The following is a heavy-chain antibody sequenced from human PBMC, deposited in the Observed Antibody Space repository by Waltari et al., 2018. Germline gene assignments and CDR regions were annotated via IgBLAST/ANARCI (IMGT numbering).Heavy chain of an antibody. J-gene: IGHJ6*03. CDR1: EGSFICYY. CDR2: VDHSGTP. V-gene: IGHV4-34*02. CDR3: ARSPRIAVSPRYYYMDV. Sequence: QVQLQQWGAARLKPSETLSLTCGVSEGSFICYYWIWIRQAPGKGLEWIGEVDHSGTPNYNPSLKSRLTISIYASRVQLSLKLSSVTAADSAVYYCARSPRIAVSPRYYYMDVWGKGTTVTVSS. D-gene: IGHD6-19*01.